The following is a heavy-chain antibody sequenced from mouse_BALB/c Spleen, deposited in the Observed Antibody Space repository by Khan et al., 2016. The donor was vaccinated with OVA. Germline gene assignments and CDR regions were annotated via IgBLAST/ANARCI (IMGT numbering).Heavy chain of an antibody. Sequence: VQLKESGPELVRPGALVKISCKASGYSFTGYFMNWVMQRHGKSLEWIGRINPHIGETFYNQRFKDKATLTVDESSSTAHMELRSLASEDSAVYYCTRIYRSDFDYWGQGTTLTVSS. V-gene: IGHV1-20*02. CDR2: INPHIGET. CDR3: TRIYRSDFDY. D-gene: IGHD1-1*01. CDR1: GYSFTGYF. J-gene: IGHJ2*01.